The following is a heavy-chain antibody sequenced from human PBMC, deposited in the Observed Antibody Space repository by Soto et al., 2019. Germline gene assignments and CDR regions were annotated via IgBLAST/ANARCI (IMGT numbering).Heavy chain of an antibody. CDR1: GFSLTTGGVG. CDR2: IYWDDDK. Sequence: SGPTLVNPTQTLTLTCSSSGFSLTTGGVGVGWIRQPPGKALEWLALIYWDDDKRYRPSLETRLTITKDTSKNQVVLTMSNMDPVDTATYFCVFSRFSSSWPVDYWGQGSLVTVSS. CDR3: VFSRFSSSWPVDY. J-gene: IGHJ4*02. V-gene: IGHV2-5*02. D-gene: IGHD6-13*01.